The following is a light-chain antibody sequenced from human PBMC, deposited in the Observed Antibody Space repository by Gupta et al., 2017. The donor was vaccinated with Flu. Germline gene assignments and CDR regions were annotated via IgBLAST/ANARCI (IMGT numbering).Light chain of an antibody. CDR3: QQRSNWPPLT. V-gene: IGKV3-11*01. Sequence: EIVLTQSPVTLSLSPGERATLSCRTSQSVSSYLAWYQQKPGQAPRLLIYDASNRDAGITARFSGSGFGIYLALTISSRELEDFAVYYCQQRSNWPPLTFGGGTKVEIK. J-gene: IGKJ4*01. CDR1: QSVSSY. CDR2: DAS.